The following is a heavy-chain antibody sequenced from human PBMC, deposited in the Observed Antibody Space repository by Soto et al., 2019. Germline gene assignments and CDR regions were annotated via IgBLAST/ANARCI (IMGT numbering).Heavy chain of an antibody. V-gene: IGHV1-3*01. CDR1: GYSFTSYS. CDR2: INAGSGYT. Sequence: QAQLVQSGAEVTKPGASVKVSCKASGYSFTSYSMHWVRQAPGQRLEWLGWINAGSGYTKYSQKFQGRVTLTRDTSATTSYMELSSLTSEDTAVYYCASGLPGYFDKWRQGTRVTVSS. D-gene: IGHD4-17*01. CDR3: ASGLPGYFDK. J-gene: IGHJ4*02.